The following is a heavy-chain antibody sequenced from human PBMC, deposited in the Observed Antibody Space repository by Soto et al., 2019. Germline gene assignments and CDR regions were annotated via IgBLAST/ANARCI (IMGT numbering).Heavy chain of an antibody. CDR3: ARDGPTYYYDSSGFPDY. V-gene: IGHV3-7*01. CDR2: IKQDGSEK. D-gene: IGHD3-22*01. CDR1: GFTFSSYS. J-gene: IGHJ4*02. Sequence: GGSLRLSCAASGFTFSSYSMNWVRQAPGKGLEWVANIKQDGSEKYYVDSVKGRFTISRDNAKNSLYLQMNSLRAEDTAVYYCARDGPTYYYDSSGFPDYWGQGT.